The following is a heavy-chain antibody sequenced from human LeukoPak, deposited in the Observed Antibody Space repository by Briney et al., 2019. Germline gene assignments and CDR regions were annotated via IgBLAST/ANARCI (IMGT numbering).Heavy chain of an antibody. D-gene: IGHD5-18*01. CDR1: GGSISSYY. J-gene: IGHJ4*02. CDR3: ARDGYRGAGYFDY. Sequence: SETLSLTCTVSGGSISSYYWSWIRQPPGKGLEWIGYIYYSGSTNYNPSLKSRVTISVDTSKNQFSLKLSSVTAAGTAVYYCARDGYRGAGYFDYWGQGTLVTVSS. CDR2: IYYSGST. V-gene: IGHV4-59*01.